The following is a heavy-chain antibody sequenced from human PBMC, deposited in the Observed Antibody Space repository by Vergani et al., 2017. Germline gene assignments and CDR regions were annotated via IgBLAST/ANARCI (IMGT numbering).Heavy chain of an antibody. CDR1: GYSFTSYW. J-gene: IGHJ6*03. D-gene: IGHD2-2*01. Sequence: EVQLVQSGAEVKTPGESLKISCKGSGYSFTSYWIGWVRQMPGKGLEWMGIIYPGDSDTRYSPSFQGQVTISADKSISTAYLQWSSLKASDTAMYYCARHAKRGCSSTSCYLDYYYYMDVWGKGTTVTVSS. V-gene: IGHV5-51*01. CDR3: ARHAKRGCSSTSCYLDYYYYMDV. CDR2: IYPGDSDT.